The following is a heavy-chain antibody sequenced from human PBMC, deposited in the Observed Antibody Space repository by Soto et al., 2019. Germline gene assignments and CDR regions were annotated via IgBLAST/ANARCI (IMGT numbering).Heavy chain of an antibody. CDR1: GFTFRNYA. D-gene: IGHD6-19*01. V-gene: IGHV3-23*01. CDR3: AKDGVARNGDWDWLDP. Sequence: EVQLLESGGGLVQPGGSVRLSCAASGFTFRNYAMTWVRQAPGKGLEWVSSIHGEGAGTYYADSVKGRFTVSRDDYKETLYLQMSSLRVDDRAVYYCAKDGVARNGDWDWLDPWGQGTLVTVA. CDR2: IHGEGAGT. J-gene: IGHJ5*02.